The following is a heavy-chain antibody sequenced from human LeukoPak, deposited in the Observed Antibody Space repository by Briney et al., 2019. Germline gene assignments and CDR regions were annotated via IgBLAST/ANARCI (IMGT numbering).Heavy chain of an antibody. CDR2: IYPGDSDT. Sequence: PGESLKISCKGSGYSFTSYWIGWVRQMPGKGLEWMGIIYPGDSDTRYSPSFQDQVTISADKSISPAYLQWSRLKASDTAMYYCARLGADIVVVPAASYFDYWGRGTLVTVSS. D-gene: IGHD2-2*01. CDR3: ARLGADIVVVPAASYFDY. CDR1: GYSFTSYW. J-gene: IGHJ4*02. V-gene: IGHV5-51*01.